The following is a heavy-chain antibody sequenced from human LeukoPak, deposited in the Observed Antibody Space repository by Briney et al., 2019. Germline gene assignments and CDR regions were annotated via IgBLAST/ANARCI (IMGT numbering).Heavy chain of an antibody. CDR3: AREFDYYDSSGYHPPDV. V-gene: IGHV1-69*04. J-gene: IGHJ6*02. CDR1: GGTFSTYA. Sequence: SVKVSCKASGGTFSTYAISWVRQAPGQGLEWMGRIIPILDIANYAQKFQGRVTIIADKSTSTAYMELSSLRSEDTAVYYCAREFDYYDSSGYHPPDVWGQGTTVTVSS. D-gene: IGHD3-22*01. CDR2: IIPILDIA.